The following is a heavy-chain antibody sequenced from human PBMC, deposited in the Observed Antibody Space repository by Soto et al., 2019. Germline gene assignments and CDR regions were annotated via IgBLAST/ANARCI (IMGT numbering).Heavy chain of an antibody. CDR1: GYTFTSYG. CDR3: ARDRRRGVRGGEVDH. CDR2: ISAYNGNT. D-gene: IGHD3-10*01. V-gene: IGHV1-18*01. J-gene: IGHJ4*02. Sequence: QVQLVQSGAEVKKPGASVKVSCKASGYTFTSYGISWVRQAPGQGLEWMGWISAYNGNTNYARKLQGRVTMITDTSTNTAYMELRSLRSDDTAVYYCARDRRRGVRGGEVDHWGQGTLVTVSS.